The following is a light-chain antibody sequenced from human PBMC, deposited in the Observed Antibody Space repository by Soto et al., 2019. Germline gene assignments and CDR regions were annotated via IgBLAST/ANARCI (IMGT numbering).Light chain of an antibody. Sequence: QSVLTQPPSASGTPGQRVTISCSGSSSNIGSNTVNWYQHLPGTAPKLLIYFNNQRPSGVPDRFSGSKSGTSASLAISGLQSEDEADYYCAAWDDSLNALVFGGGTKVTVL. CDR3: AAWDDSLNALV. J-gene: IGLJ2*01. CDR1: SSNIGSNT. CDR2: FNN. V-gene: IGLV1-44*01.